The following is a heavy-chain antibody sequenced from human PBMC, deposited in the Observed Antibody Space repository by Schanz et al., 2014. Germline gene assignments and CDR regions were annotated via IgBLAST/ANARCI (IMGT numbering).Heavy chain of an antibody. D-gene: IGHD2-8*01. CDR2: IIPVLNIA. J-gene: IGHJ4*02. V-gene: IGHV1-69*09. CDR1: GGTFSSYT. CDR3: ARGRGVYDY. Sequence: QVQLVQSGAEMKKPGASVKVSCKLSGGTFSSYTISWMRQAPGQGLEWMGKIIPVLNIATYAQRCQGRVSITADTSTNTAYMELSSLTSEDTAVHYCARGRGVYDYWGQGTLVTVSS.